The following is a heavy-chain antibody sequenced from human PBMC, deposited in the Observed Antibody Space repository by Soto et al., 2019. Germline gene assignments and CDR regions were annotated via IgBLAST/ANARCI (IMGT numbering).Heavy chain of an antibody. Sequence: EVQLVESGGALIQPGGSLRLSCAASGFIVSRNYMSWVRQAPGKGLEWVSIIYTDGSTYYADSVKGRFTISRDNFKGTVYLQMHSLRVEDTAVYYCARDEGRQRSAFGLWGQGTMVTVSS. CDR3: ARDEGRQRSAFGL. V-gene: IGHV3-53*01. D-gene: IGHD6-25*01. CDR2: IYTDGST. J-gene: IGHJ3*01. CDR1: GFIVSRNY.